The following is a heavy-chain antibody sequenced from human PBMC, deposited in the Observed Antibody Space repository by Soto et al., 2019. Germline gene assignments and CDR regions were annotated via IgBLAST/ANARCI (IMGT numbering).Heavy chain of an antibody. Sequence: QVQLVQSGAEVKKPGASVKVSCRASGYTFTAYTIHWARQAPGQRLEWLGWINAGNGNTKYSQNFQGRVTITRDTSASTAYMELSSLRSEDTAVYYCARVDLELYGMDVWGQGTTVTVSS. CDR3: ARVDLELYGMDV. CDR2: INAGNGNT. CDR1: GYTFTAYT. J-gene: IGHJ6*02. D-gene: IGHD1-26*01. V-gene: IGHV1-3*01.